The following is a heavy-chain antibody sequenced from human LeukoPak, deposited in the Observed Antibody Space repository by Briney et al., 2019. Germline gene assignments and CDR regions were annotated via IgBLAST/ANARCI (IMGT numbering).Heavy chain of an antibody. CDR2: ISSGSSYI. D-gene: IGHD6-13*01. J-gene: IGHJ5*02. V-gene: IGHV3-21*01. CDR1: GFTFSSYS. Sequence: PGGSLRLSCAASGFTFSSYSMNWVRQAPGKGLEWVSSISSGSSYIYYADSVKGRFTISRDNAKNSLYLQMNSLRAEDTAVYYCASWYSSSWNWFDPWGQGTLVTVSS. CDR3: ASWYSSSWNWFDP.